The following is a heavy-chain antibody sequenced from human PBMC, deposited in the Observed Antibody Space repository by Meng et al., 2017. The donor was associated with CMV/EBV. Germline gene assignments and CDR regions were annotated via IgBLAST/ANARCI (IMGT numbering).Heavy chain of an antibody. CDR1: GYTFTCYY. Sequence: ASVKVSCKASGYTFTCYYMHWVRQAPGQGLEWMGWINPNSGGTNYAQKFQGRVTMTRDTSISTAYMELSRLRSDDTALDYFARHGYQLLQRCWFDPWGQGTLVTVSS. D-gene: IGHD2-2*01. V-gene: IGHV1-2*02. CDR3: ARHGYQLLQRCWFDP. CDR2: INPNSGGT. J-gene: IGHJ5*02.